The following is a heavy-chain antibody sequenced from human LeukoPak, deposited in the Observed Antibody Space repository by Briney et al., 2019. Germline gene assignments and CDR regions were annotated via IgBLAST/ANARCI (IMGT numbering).Heavy chain of an antibody. V-gene: IGHV3-74*01. Sequence: GGSLRLSCAASGFTFSSYWMHWVRQAPGKGLVWVSRINSDGSSTSYADSVKGRFTISRDNSKNTLSLQMNSLRAEDTAVYYCAKDRRQYTISWTYDPWGQGTLVTVSS. D-gene: IGHD6-13*01. CDR3: AKDRRQYTISWTYDP. CDR2: INSDGSST. J-gene: IGHJ5*02. CDR1: GFTFSSYW.